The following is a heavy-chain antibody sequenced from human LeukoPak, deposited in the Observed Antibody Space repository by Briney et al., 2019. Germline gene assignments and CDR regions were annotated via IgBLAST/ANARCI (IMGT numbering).Heavy chain of an antibody. V-gene: IGHV3-48*01. CDR2: ISSSSCTI. Sequence: PGGSLRLSCAASGFTFSSYSMNWVRQAPGKGLEWVSYISSSSCTIYYADSVKGRFTISRDNAKNSLYLQMNSLRAEDTAVYYCARDPHRGCSSTSCYALYYYYYYYMDVWGKGTTVTVSS. D-gene: IGHD2-2*01. CDR3: ARDPHRGCSSTSCYALYYYYYYYMDV. J-gene: IGHJ6*03. CDR1: GFTFSSYS.